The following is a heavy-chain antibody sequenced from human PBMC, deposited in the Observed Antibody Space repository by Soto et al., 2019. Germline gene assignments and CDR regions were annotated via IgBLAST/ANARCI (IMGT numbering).Heavy chain of an antibody. D-gene: IGHD3-16*01. CDR3: ARGRLYGRYYYYGMDV. Sequence: SDTLSLTCAFYGGSFSGYYWIWIRQPPGKGLEWIGEINHSGSTNYNPSLKSRVTISVDTSKNQFSLKLSSVTAADTAVYYCARGRLYGRYYYYGMDVWGQGTTVTVSS. V-gene: IGHV4-34*01. CDR2: INHSGST. CDR1: GGSFSGYY. J-gene: IGHJ6*02.